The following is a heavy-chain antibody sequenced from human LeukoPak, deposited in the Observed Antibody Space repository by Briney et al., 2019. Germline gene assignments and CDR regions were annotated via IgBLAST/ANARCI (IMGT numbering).Heavy chain of an antibody. CDR1: GGSISSYY. V-gene: IGHV4-59*01. CDR2: IYYSGST. J-gene: IGHJ3*02. CDR3: ARGLVGATTKDAFDI. Sequence: PSETLSLTCTVSGGSISSYYWSWIRQPPGKGLEWIGYIYYSGSTNYNPSLKSRVTISVDTSKNQFSLKLSSVTAADTAVYYCARGLVGATTKDAFDIWGQGTMVTVSS. D-gene: IGHD1-26*01.